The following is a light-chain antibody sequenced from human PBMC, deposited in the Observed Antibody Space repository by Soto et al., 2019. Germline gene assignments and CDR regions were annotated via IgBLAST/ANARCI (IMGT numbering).Light chain of an antibody. CDR1: SSDVGGYRY. CDR3: NSYAGGSYV. V-gene: IGLV2-8*01. CDR2: EVS. J-gene: IGLJ1*01. Sequence: QSALTQPPSASGSPGQSVTISCTGTSSDVGGYRYVSWYQQHPGKAPKLIIYEVSKRPSGVPDRFSGSKSANTASLTVSGLQAEDGADYYCNSYAGGSYVFGTGTKLTVL.